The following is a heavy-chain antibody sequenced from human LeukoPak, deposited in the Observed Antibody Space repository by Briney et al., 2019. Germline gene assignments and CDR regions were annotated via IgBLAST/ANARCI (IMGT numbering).Heavy chain of an antibody. CDR3: ARDRGLLRYTWFDP. V-gene: IGHV1-46*01. CDR1: GYTFTGYY. Sequence: ASVKVSCKASGYTFTGYYMHWVRQAPGQGLEWMGWINPSGGSTSYAQKFQGRVTMTRDMSTSTVYMELSSLRSEDTAVYYCARDRGLLRYTWFDPWGQGTLVTVSS. D-gene: IGHD3-9*01. CDR2: INPSGGST. J-gene: IGHJ5*02.